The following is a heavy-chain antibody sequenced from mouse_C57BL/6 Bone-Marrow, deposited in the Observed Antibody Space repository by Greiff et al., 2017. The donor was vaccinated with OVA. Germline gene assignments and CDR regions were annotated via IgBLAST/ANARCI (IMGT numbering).Heavy chain of an antibody. D-gene: IGHD2-1*01. Sequence: QVTLKVSGPGILQPSQTLSLTCSFSGFSLSTSGMGVGWIHQPSGNGLEWLAHIWWNDNKYYNTALKSRLTISKDTSNNPVFLKIASVDTADTATYYCARMPFYYGNYPDYWGQGTTLTVSS. CDR3: ARMPFYYGNYPDY. J-gene: IGHJ2*01. CDR2: IWWNDNK. CDR1: GFSLSTSGMG. V-gene: IGHV8-11*01.